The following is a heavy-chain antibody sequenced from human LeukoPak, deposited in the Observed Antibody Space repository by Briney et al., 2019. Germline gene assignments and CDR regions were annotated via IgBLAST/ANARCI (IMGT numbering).Heavy chain of an antibody. Sequence: ASVKVSCKTSGYTFTSYGTTWVRQAPGQGLEWMGWISAYNGKTNYAQNLQGRVTMTTDTSTSTAYMELRSLRSDDTAVYYCARALTTVIFNWFDPWGQGTLVTVSS. J-gene: IGHJ5*02. CDR3: ARALTTVIFNWFDP. V-gene: IGHV1-18*04. D-gene: IGHD4-17*01. CDR1: GYTFTSYG. CDR2: ISAYNGKT.